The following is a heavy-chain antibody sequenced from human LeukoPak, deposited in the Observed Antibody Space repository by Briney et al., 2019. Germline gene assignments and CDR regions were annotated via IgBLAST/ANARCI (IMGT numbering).Heavy chain of an antibody. Sequence: SQTLSLTCSVSGGSISTAFYFWTWIRQSAGKGLEWIGRINTSGSTNYNPSLKSRVTISVDTSKNQFSLHLRSLTAADTAVYYCARDHGVVPFDPWGQGLLVTVSS. J-gene: IGHJ5*02. D-gene: IGHD6-6*01. CDR3: ARDHGVVPFDP. CDR1: GGSISTAFYF. CDR2: INTSGST. V-gene: IGHV4-61*02.